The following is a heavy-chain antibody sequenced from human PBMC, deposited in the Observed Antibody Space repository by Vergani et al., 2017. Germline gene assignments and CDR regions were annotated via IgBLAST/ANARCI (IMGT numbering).Heavy chain of an antibody. J-gene: IGHJ3*02. CDR1: GFTFSSYS. CDR3: ARDKSADSWDDAFDI. CDR2: ISSSSTI. D-gene: IGHD2-15*01. V-gene: IGHV3-48*01. Sequence: EVQLVESGGGLVQPGGSLRLSCAASGFTFSSYSMNWVRQAPGKGLEWVSYISSSSTIYYADSVKGRFTISRDNAKNSLYLQMNSLRAEDTAVYYCARDKSADSWDDAFDIWGQGTMVTVSS.